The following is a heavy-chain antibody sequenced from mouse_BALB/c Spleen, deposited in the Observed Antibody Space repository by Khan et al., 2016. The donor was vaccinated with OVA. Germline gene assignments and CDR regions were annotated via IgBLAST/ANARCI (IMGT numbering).Heavy chain of an antibody. D-gene: IGHD1-1*02. CDR2: INPYNGDT. CDR1: GYSFTGYF. Sequence: VQLQQSGAELARPGASVKISCKASGYSFTGYFMNWVMQSHGKSLEWIGRINPYNGDTFYNQKFKGKATLTVDKSSSTAHMELRSLASEDSAVYYCARRGYGRDYYFDYWGQGTTLTVSS. V-gene: IGHV1-20*02. J-gene: IGHJ2*01. CDR3: ARRGYGRDYYFDY.